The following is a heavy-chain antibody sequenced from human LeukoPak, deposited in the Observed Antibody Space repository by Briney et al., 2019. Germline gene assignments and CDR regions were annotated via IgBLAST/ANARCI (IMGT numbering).Heavy chain of an antibody. CDR3: TILAAVTPPFDY. Sequence: PGGSLRLSCAASGFTFSSYSMNWVRQAPGKGLEWVSSISSSSSYIYYADSVKGRFTISRDNSKNTLYLQMNSLRAEDTAVYYCTILAAVTPPFDYWGQGTLVTVSS. V-gene: IGHV3-21*01. CDR1: GFTFSSYS. D-gene: IGHD2-8*02. J-gene: IGHJ4*02. CDR2: ISSSSSYI.